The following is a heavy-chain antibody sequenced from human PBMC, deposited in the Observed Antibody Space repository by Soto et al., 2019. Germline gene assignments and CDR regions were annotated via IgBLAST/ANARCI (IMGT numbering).Heavy chain of an antibody. V-gene: IGHV4-39*01. CDR3: ARHFSVDYFDY. Sequence: PSETLSLTCTVSGGSVSSGGYYWSWLRQPPGKGLEWIGSIYYSGSTYYNPSLKSRVTISVDTSKNQFSLKLSSVTAADTAVYYCARHFSVDYFDYWGQGALVTVSS. J-gene: IGHJ4*02. CDR1: GGSVSSGGYY. CDR2: IYYSGST.